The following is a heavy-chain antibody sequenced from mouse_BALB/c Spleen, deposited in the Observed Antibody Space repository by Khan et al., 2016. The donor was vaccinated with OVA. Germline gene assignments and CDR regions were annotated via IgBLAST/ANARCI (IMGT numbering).Heavy chain of an antibody. D-gene: IGHD1-1*01. V-gene: IGHV5-17*02. Sequence: EVELVESGGGLVQPGGSRKLSCAASGFTFSSFGMHWVRQAPEKGLEWVAYISSGSSTIYYADTVKGRFTISRDNPKNTLFLQMTSLSSEDTATYYCVRGNYYGSSYVGYWGQGTTLTVSS. CDR2: ISSGSSTI. CDR1: GFTFSSFG. CDR3: VRGNYYGSSYVGY. J-gene: IGHJ2*01.